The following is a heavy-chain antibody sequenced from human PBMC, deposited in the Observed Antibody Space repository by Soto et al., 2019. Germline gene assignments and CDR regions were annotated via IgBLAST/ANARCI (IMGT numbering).Heavy chain of an antibody. CDR1: GFTFSSYG. Sequence: PGGSLRLSCAASGFTFSSYGMHWVRQAPGKGLEWVAVISYDGSNKYYADSVKGRFTISRDNSKNTLYLQMNSLRAEDTAVYYCAKVGYLAAAGIDYWGQGTLVTVSS. J-gene: IGHJ4*02. D-gene: IGHD6-13*01. V-gene: IGHV3-30*18. CDR3: AKVGYLAAAGIDY. CDR2: ISYDGSNK.